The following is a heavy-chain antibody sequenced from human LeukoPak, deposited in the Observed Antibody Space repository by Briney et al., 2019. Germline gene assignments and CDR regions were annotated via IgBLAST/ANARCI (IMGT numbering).Heavy chain of an antibody. Sequence: SETLSLTCTVSGGSISSSSYYWGWIRQPPGKGLEWIGSIYYSGSTYYNPSLKSRVTISVDTSKNQFSLKLSSVTAADTAVYYCARLTGYDWESSYDYWGQGTLVTVSS. J-gene: IGHJ4*02. V-gene: IGHV4-39*07. CDR2: IYYSGST. CDR3: ARLTGYDWESSYDY. CDR1: GGSISSSSYY. D-gene: IGHD5-12*01.